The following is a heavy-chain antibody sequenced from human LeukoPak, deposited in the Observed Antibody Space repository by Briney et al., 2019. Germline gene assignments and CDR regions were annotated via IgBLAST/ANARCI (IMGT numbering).Heavy chain of an antibody. J-gene: IGHJ4*02. CDR2: ISGDGGST. CDR1: GFTFSSSS. CDR3: AKDAMGDYDGRAYYFDY. Sequence: GGSLRLSCAASGFTFSSSSMNWVRQAPGKGLEWVSLISGDGGSTYYADSVKGRFTISRDNSKNSLYLQMNSLRTEDTALYYCAKDAMGDYDGRAYYFDYWGQGTLVTVSS. D-gene: IGHD3-22*01. V-gene: IGHV3-43*02.